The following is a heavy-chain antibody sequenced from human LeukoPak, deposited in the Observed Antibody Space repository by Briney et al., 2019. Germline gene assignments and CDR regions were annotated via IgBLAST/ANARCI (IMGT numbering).Heavy chain of an antibody. V-gene: IGHV3-23*01. D-gene: IGHD6-19*01. CDR3: ARQIAVAGKAGFDY. CDR1: GFTFSSYA. CDR2: ISGSDGST. Sequence: GGSLRLSCAASGFTFSSYAMTWVRQAPDKGLEWVSAISGSDGSTYYADSVKGRFTISRDDSQNTLYLQMNSLSAADTAVYYCARQIAVAGKAGFDYWGQGTLVTVSS. J-gene: IGHJ4*02.